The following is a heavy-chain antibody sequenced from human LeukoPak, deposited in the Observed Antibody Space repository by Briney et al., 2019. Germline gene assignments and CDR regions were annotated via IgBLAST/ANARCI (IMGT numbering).Heavy chain of an antibody. V-gene: IGHV1-18*01. J-gene: IGHJ4*02. CDR2: ISAYNGNT. Sequence: ASVKVSCKASGYTFTSYGISWVRQAPGQGLEWMGWISAYNGNTNYAQKLQGRVTMTTDTSTSTAYMELRSLRSDDTAVYYCARVSKRDTMIVENDYWGRGTLVTVSS. CDR3: ARVSKRDTMIVENDY. CDR1: GYTFTSYG. D-gene: IGHD3-22*01.